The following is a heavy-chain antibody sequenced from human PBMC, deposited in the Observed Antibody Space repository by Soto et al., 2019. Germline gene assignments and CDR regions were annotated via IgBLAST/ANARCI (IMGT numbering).Heavy chain of an antibody. Sequence: QVQLQQWGAGLLKPSETLSLTCAVSGGSFSGYYWSWIRQPPGKGLEWIGEINHSGSTNYNPSLKSRVTISVDTSKNQFSLKLSSVTAADTAVYYCARGRVDTASFDYWGQGTLVTVSS. J-gene: IGHJ4*02. CDR1: GGSFSGYY. V-gene: IGHV4-34*01. CDR3: ARGRVDTASFDY. CDR2: INHSGST. D-gene: IGHD5-18*01.